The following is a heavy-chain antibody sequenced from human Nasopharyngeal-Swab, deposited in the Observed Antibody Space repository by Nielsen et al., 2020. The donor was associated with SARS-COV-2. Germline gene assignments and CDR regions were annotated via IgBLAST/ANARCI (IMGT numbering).Heavy chain of an antibody. CDR1: GFTFDDYA. Sequence: GGSLRLSCAASGFTFDDYAMHWVRQGPGKGLEWVSGISWNSGSIDYADSAKGRFTISRDNAKNSLNLQMNSLRVEDTALYYCAKEIEMARRVYAFDIWGQGTMVTVSS. J-gene: IGHJ3*02. CDR3: AKEIEMARRVYAFDI. V-gene: IGHV3-9*01. CDR2: ISWNSGSI. D-gene: IGHD5-24*01.